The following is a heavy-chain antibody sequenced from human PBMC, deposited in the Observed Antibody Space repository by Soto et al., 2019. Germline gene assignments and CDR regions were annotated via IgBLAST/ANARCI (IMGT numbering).Heavy chain of an antibody. CDR2: IWYDGSNK. J-gene: IGHJ5*02. Sequence: GGSLRLSCAASGFTFSSYGRHWVRQAPGKGLEWVAVIWYDGSNKYYADSVKGRFTISRDNSKNTLYLQMNSLRAEDTAVYYCARDLGENLPKLRDSWFDPWGQGTLVTVSS. CDR3: ARDLGENLPKLRDSWFDP. D-gene: IGHD1-26*01. V-gene: IGHV3-33*01. CDR1: GFTFSSYG.